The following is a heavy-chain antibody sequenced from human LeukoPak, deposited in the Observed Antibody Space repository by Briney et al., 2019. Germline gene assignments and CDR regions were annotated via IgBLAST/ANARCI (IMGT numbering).Heavy chain of an antibody. CDR3: ARGNYYDSSGYYYRSYYFDY. Sequence: SVKVSCKASGGTFSSYAISWVRQAPGQGLEWMGGIIPIFGTANYAQKFQGRVTITADESTSTAYMELSSLRSEDTAVYYCARGNYYDSSGYYYRSYYFDYWGQGTLVTVSS. CDR2: IIPIFGTA. V-gene: IGHV1-69*13. CDR1: GGTFSSYA. J-gene: IGHJ4*02. D-gene: IGHD3-22*01.